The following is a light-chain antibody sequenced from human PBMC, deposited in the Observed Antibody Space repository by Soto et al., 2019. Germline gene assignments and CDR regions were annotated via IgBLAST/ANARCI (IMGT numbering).Light chain of an antibody. Sequence: EIVLTQSPGTLSLSPGERATLSCRTSQSISHKYLAWYQQKPGQAPRLLIHGVSSRATGIPDRFSGSGSGTDFTLIISTLEPEDFAVYYCQLYSSSPWTFGQGTKVEIK. V-gene: IGKV3-20*01. CDR1: QSISHKY. CDR3: QLYSSSPWT. J-gene: IGKJ1*01. CDR2: GVS.